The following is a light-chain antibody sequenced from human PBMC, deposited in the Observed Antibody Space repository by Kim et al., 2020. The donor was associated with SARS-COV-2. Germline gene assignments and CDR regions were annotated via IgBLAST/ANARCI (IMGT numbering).Light chain of an antibody. CDR3: QHSHT. J-gene: IGKJ1*01. V-gene: IGKV1-39*01. Sequence: DIQMTQSPSSLSSSVGDRVTITCRASQNIGSYLNWYQHKPGKAPNLLIYVASTLQSGVPSRFSGSGSGTDFTLTISSLQPEDFATYYCQHSHTFGQGTKVDIK. CDR1: QNIGSY. CDR2: VAS.